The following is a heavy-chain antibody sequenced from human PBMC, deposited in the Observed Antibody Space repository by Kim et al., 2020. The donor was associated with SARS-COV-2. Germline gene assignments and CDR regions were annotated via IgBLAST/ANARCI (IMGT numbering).Heavy chain of an antibody. Sequence: GGSLRLSCAASGFTFDDYATHWVRQAPGKGLEWVSSISWDSGAIVYADSVKGRFTISRDNAKNSLYLQMNSLSAEDTALYYCAKDLTSSTDAFDIWGQGTMVTVSS. J-gene: IGHJ3*02. CDR3: AKDLTSSTDAFDI. D-gene: IGHD3-3*01. CDR1: GFTFDDYA. CDR2: ISWDSGAI. V-gene: IGHV3-9*01.